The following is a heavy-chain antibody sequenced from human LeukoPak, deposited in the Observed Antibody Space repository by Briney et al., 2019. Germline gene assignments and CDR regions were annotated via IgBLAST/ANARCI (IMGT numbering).Heavy chain of an antibody. Sequence: SETLSLTCTVSGGSISSYYWSWIRQPPGKGLEWIGYIYYSGSTNYNPSLKSRVTISVDTSKNQFSLKLSSVTAADTAVYYCARALYDFWSGSSKVGAFDIWGQGTMVTVSS. CDR1: GGSISSYY. D-gene: IGHD3-3*01. CDR2: IYYSGST. V-gene: IGHV4-59*01. CDR3: ARALYDFWSGSSKVGAFDI. J-gene: IGHJ3*02.